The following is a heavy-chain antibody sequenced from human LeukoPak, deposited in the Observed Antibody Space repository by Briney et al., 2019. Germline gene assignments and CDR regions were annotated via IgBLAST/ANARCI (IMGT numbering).Heavy chain of an antibody. CDR1: GYTFTGYY. V-gene: IGHV1-2*02. CDR3: ARGRMFGGVIANLVDNWFDP. D-gene: IGHD3-16*02. CDR2: INPNSGGT. J-gene: IGHJ5*02. Sequence: ASVKVSRKASGYTFTGYYMHWVRQAPGQGLEWMGWINPNSGGTNYAQKFQGRVTMTRDTSISTAYMELSRLRSDDTAVYYCARGRMFGGVIANLVDNWFDPWGQGTLVTVSS.